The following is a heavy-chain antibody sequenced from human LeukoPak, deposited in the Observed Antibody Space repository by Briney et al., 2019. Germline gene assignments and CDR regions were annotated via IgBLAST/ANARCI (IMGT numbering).Heavy chain of an antibody. CDR1: GGTFSSYA. CDR3: ARRIEDRYCSSTSCAAYAFDI. V-gene: IGHV1-69*13. CDR2: IIPIFGTA. J-gene: IGHJ3*02. D-gene: IGHD2-2*01. Sequence: SVTVSCKASGGTFSSYAISWVRQAPGQGLEWMGGIIPIFGTANYAQKFQGRVTITADESTSTAYMELSSLRSEDTAVYYCARRIEDRYCSSTSCAAYAFDIWGQGTMVTVSS.